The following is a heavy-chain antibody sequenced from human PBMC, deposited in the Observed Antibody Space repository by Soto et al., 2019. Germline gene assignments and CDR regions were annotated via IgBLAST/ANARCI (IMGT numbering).Heavy chain of an antibody. J-gene: IGHJ4*02. V-gene: IGHV4-4*09. CDR3: GRKVWSGPHYFDF. CDR1: GDSITSYY. D-gene: IGHD3-3*01. Sequence: LVTMCLTWTVAGDSITSYYWSCIMQPTGKGLEWIGYIYHSGSANYNPSLKSRVTISVDTSKKQISLNLNSVTAADTAVYYCGRKVWSGPHYFDFWGQGILVTVSS. CDR2: IYHSGSA.